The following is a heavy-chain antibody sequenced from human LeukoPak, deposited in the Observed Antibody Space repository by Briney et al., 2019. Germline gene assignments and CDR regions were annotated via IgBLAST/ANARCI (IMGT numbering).Heavy chain of an antibody. CDR2: ISGSSSYI. Sequence: GGSLRLSCAASGFTLSSYIMNWVRQDPGKGLEWVSSISGSSSYIYYADSVKGRFTISRDNAKKSLFLQMNSLRAEDTAVYYCARQLWFGELYTGYFDYWGQGTLVTVSS. D-gene: IGHD3-10*01. J-gene: IGHJ4*02. CDR1: GFTLSSYI. CDR3: ARQLWFGELYTGYFDY. V-gene: IGHV3-21*01.